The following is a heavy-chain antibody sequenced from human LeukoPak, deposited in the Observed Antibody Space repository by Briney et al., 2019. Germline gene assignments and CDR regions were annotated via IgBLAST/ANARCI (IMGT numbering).Heavy chain of an antibody. J-gene: IGHJ1*01. V-gene: IGHV3-7*01. CDR2: IKEDGSGK. Sequence: PGGSLRLSCAASGFTFSSYWMHWVRHAPGKGLEWVANIKEDGSGKWYVDSVRGRFTISRDNAKNSLYLQMNSLRAEDTAVYYCASDYYCSSTSCRAAEYFQHWGQGTLVTVSS. D-gene: IGHD2-2*01. CDR1: GFTFSSYW. CDR3: ASDYYCSSTSCRAAEYFQH.